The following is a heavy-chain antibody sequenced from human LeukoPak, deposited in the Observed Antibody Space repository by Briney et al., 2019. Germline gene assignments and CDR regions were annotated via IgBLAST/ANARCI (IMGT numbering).Heavy chain of an antibody. V-gene: IGHV1-2*02. CDR1: GYTFTGYY. CDR3: ARDGEIVGARFDY. D-gene: IGHD1-26*01. CDR2: INPNNGGT. Sequence: GASVKVSCKASGYTFTGYYIHWVRQAPGQGLEWMGWINPNNGGTNYAQKFQGRVTMTRDTSISTAYMEVSRLRSDDTAIYYCARDGEIVGARFDYWGQGTLVTVSS. J-gene: IGHJ4*02.